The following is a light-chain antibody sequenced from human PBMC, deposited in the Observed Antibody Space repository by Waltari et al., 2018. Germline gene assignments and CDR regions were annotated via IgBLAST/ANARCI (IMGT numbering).Light chain of an antibody. CDR2: DAS. CDR1: QSVGRT. J-gene: IGKJ1*01. Sequence: SCRASQSVGRTLAWYQQRPCQAPRLLIYDASSRATGIPDSFSGSGSGTDFSLTISRLEPEDFAVYYCQKYGTRPATFGQGTKVEVK. CDR3: QKYGTRPAT. V-gene: IGKV3-20*01.